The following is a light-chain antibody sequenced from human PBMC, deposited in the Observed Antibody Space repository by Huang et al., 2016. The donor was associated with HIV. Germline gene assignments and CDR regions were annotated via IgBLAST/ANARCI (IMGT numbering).Light chain of an antibody. CDR1: QSVLYSSNNNNY. V-gene: IGKV4-1*01. CDR2: WAS. CDR3: QQYYSTPLT. J-gene: IGKJ4*01. Sequence: DIVMTQSPVSLAVSLGERATINCKSSQSVLYSSNNNNYLAWYQQKPGQPPKLLIYWASTLESGVPDLVSGSGSGTDFTLTISSLQAEDVAVYYCQQYYSTPLTFGGGTKVEIK.